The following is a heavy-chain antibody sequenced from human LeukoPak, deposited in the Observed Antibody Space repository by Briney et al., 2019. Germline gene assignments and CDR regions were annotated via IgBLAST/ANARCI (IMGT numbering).Heavy chain of an antibody. J-gene: IGHJ4*02. CDR3: ARAQDYGGELDY. Sequence: GGSLRLSCAASGFTFSSYAMSWVRQAPGKGLEWVSAISGSGGSTYYADSVKGRFTISRDNSKNTLYLQMNSLRAEDTAVYYCARAQDYGGELDYWGQGTLVTVSS. D-gene: IGHD4-23*01. CDR1: GFTFSSYA. CDR2: ISGSGGST. V-gene: IGHV3-23*01.